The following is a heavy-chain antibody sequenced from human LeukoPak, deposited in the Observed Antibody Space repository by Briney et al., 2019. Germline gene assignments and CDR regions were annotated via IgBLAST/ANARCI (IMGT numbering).Heavy chain of an antibody. J-gene: IGHJ6*02. CDR1: GFTVSSNY. D-gene: IGHD4-17*01. V-gene: IGHV3-66*02. CDR3: ARGGYGDYVLYYYYGMDV. Sequence: GGSLRLSCAASGFTVSSNYMSWVRQAPGEGLEWVSVIYSGGSTYYADSVKGRFTISRDNSKNTLYPQMNSLRAEDTAVYYCARGGYGDYVLYYYYGMDVWGQGTTVTVSS. CDR2: IYSGGST.